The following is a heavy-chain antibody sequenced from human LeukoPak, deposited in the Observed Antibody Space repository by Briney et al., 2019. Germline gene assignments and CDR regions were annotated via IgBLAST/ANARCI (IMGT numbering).Heavy chain of an antibody. J-gene: IGHJ4*02. CDR1: GFAFSSYW. CDR2: IKQDGSEK. V-gene: IGHV3-7*01. D-gene: IGHD4-17*01. Sequence: PGGSLRLSCAPSGFAFSSYWMSWVHQATGKGQEWVANIKQDGSEKYYVDSVKGRFTISRDNAKNSLYLQMNSLRAEDTAVYYCARDPGHYGEGDFDYWGQGTLVTVSS. CDR3: ARDPGHYGEGDFDY.